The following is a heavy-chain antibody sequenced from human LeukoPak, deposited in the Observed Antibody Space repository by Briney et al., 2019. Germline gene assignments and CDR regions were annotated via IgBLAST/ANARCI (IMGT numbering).Heavy chain of an antibody. V-gene: IGHV3-30*02. J-gene: IGHJ4*02. CDR2: IWYDGSNK. Sequence: GSLRLSCAASGFPFSTYGMHWVRQAPGRGLEWVAFIWYDGSNKYYADSVKGRFTTSRDNSKNTLYLQMNSLRVEDTAVYYCGKDFSYYDSSGSGPDYWGQGTLVTASS. CDR3: GKDFSYYDSSGSGPDY. CDR1: GFPFSTYG. D-gene: IGHD3-22*01.